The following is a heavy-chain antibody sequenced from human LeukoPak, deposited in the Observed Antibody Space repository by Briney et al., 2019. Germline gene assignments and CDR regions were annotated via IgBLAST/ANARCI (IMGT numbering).Heavy chain of an antibody. V-gene: IGHV4-61*02. Sequence: SETLSLTCTVSGGSISSGSYCWSWIRQPAGKGLEWIGRIYTSGSTNYNPSLKSRVTISVDTSKNQFSLKLSSVTAADTAVYYCARTPYYDFWSGPYYYYYYMDVWGKGTTVTVSS. CDR2: IYTSGST. D-gene: IGHD3-3*01. CDR3: ARTPYYDFWSGPYYYYYYMDV. CDR1: GGSISSGSYC. J-gene: IGHJ6*03.